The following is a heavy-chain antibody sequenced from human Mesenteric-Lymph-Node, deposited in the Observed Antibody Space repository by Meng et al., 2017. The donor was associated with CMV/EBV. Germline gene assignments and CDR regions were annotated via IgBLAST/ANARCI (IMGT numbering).Heavy chain of an antibody. CDR3: ASKGPFFDH. Sequence: GESLKISCAASGLTFSSYSMNWVRQAPGKGLEWVAYISSGSPTIYYVDAVKGRFTISRDNAKNSLFLQMNSLTAEDTAVYYCASKGPFFDHWGQGILVTVSS. CDR1: GLTFSSYS. V-gene: IGHV3-48*04. J-gene: IGHJ4*02. CDR2: ISSGSPTI.